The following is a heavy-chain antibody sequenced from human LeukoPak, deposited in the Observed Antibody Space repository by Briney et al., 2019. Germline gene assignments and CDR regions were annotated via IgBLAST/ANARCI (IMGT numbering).Heavy chain of an antibody. D-gene: IGHD1-7*01. Sequence: PSETLSLTCTVAGGSIRNNYWSWIRQPPGKGLEWIGYVYHSGTTTYNPSLKSRVTISLDTSKNQFSLNLTSVTAADTAMYYCARGNYLTFDFWGQGTLVSVSS. V-gene: IGHV4-59*08. CDR3: ARGNYLTFDF. CDR1: GGSIRNNY. CDR2: VYHSGTT. J-gene: IGHJ4*02.